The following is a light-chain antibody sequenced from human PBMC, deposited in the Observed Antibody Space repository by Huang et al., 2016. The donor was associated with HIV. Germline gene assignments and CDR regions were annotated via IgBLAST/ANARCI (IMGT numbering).Light chain of an antibody. CDR3: QQYGTSAT. V-gene: IGKV3-20*01. J-gene: IGKJ4*01. Sequence: DIVLTQSPGTLSLSPGERATLSCGASRTVSSNYLAWYQQKPGQAPRLLIYGASSSATGIPDRVSGSGSGTDFTLTISRLEPEDFAVYYCQQYGTSATFGGGTKVEF. CDR2: GAS. CDR1: RTVSSNY.